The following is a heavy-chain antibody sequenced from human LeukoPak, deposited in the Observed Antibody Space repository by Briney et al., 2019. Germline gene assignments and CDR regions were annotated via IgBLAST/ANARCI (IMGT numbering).Heavy chain of an antibody. J-gene: IGHJ6*03. CDR3: ARLELGISYYMDV. CDR1: GGSISSSSYY. D-gene: IGHD7-27*01. Sequence: PSETLSLTCTVSGGSISSSSYYWGWIRQPPGKGLEWIGSIYYSGSTYYNPSLKSRVTISVDTSKNQFSLKLSSVTAADTAVYYCARLELGISYYMDVWGKGTTVTVSS. V-gene: IGHV4-39*01. CDR2: IYYSGST.